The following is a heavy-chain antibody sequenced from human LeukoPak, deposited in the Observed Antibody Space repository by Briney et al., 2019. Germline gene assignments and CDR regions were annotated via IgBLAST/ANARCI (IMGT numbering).Heavy chain of an antibody. CDR1: GFTLSDYY. CDR2: ISSGGSTI. CDR3: AKDRLRSYYGMDV. Sequence: GGSLRLSCAASGFTLSDYYMKWIRQAPGKGLEWVSYISSGGSTIYYADSVKGRFTISRDNTKNSLFLQMNSLRGEDAAVYYCAKDRLRSYYGMDVWGQGTTVTVSS. V-gene: IGHV3-11*04. D-gene: IGHD4-17*01. J-gene: IGHJ6*02.